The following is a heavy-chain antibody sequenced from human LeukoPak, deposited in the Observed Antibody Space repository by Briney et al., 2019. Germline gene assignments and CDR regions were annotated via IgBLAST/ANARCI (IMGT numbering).Heavy chain of an antibody. CDR3: ARGVNY. CDR1: GGSISSSSYY. V-gene: IGHV4-39*07. D-gene: IGHD5/OR15-5a*01. J-gene: IGHJ4*02. CDR2: IYYSGST. Sequence: PAETLSLTCTVSGGSISSSSYYWGWIRQPPGKGLEWIGSIYYSGSTYYNPSLKSRVTISVDTCKDQFSLKLSSVTAADTAVYYCARGVNYWGQGTLVTVSS.